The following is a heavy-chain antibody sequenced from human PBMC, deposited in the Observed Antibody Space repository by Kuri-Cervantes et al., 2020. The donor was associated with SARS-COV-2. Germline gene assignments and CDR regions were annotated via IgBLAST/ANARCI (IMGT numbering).Heavy chain of an antibody. V-gene: IGHV3-30*12. J-gene: IGHJ3*02. CDR1: GFTFSSYG. CDR2: ISYDGSNK. Sequence: GGSLRLSCAASGFTFSSYGMHWVRQAPGKGLEWVAVISYDGSNKYYAESVKGRFTISRDNSKNTLYLQMNSLRAEDTAVYYCARPMGIAVTPLNDAFDIWGQGTMVTVSS. D-gene: IGHD6-19*01. CDR3: ARPMGIAVTPLNDAFDI.